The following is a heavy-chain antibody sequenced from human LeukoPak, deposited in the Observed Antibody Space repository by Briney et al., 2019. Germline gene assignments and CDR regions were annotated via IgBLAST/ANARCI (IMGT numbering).Heavy chain of an antibody. J-gene: IGHJ4*02. CDR2: IYLGDSDT. V-gene: IGHV5-51*01. CDR3: AVGNTPYFIDY. D-gene: IGHD2/OR15-2a*01. Sequence: AESLQISCYGSGYGFSSNWIGWVRQLPGKGLEWMGFIYLGDSDTRYSPSFQAQVTISADKSIGTAFLQWRSLKASDTAIYYCAVGNTPYFIDYWGQGTLVTVSS. CDR1: GYGFSSNW.